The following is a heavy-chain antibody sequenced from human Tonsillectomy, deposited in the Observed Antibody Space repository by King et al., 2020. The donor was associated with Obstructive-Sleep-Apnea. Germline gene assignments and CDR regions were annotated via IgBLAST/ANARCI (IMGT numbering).Heavy chain of an antibody. Sequence: VQLVESGGGLVQPGGSLRLSCAASGFTFSSSAMHWVRQAPGKGLEFVSAISFNGGSTNYANSVKGRFTISRDNSKNTLYLQMGSLRVEDMAVYYCARGHNFDYWGPGTLVTVSS. V-gene: IGHV3-64*01. CDR3: ARGHNFDY. CDR2: ISFNGGST. CDR1: GFTFSSSA. J-gene: IGHJ4*02.